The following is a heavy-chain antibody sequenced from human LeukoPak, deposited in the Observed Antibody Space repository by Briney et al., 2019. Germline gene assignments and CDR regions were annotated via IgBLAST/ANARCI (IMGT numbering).Heavy chain of an antibody. CDR3: ARLKKGFTFDY. CDR2: IYTSGST. J-gene: IGHJ4*02. V-gene: IGHV4-61*02. CDR1: GGSNSSGSYY. Sequence: SETLSLTCTVSGGSNSSGSYYWSWIRQPAGKGLEWIGRIYTSGSTNYNPSLKSRVTISVDTSKNQFSLKLSSVTAADTAVYYCARLKKGFTFDYWGQGTLVTVSS.